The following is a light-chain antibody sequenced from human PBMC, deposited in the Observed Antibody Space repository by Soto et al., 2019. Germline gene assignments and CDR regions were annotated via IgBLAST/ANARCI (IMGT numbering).Light chain of an antibody. J-gene: IGKJ2*01. CDR3: LQYGSSPYT. V-gene: IGKV3-20*01. CDR1: QSVSSSY. Sequence: EIVLTQSPGTLSLSPGERATLSCRASQSVSSSYLAWYQQKPGQAPRLLIYDASSRATGIPDRFSGSGSGTDFTLTISILEPEDFAVYFCLQYGSSPYTFGQGTKLEIK. CDR2: DAS.